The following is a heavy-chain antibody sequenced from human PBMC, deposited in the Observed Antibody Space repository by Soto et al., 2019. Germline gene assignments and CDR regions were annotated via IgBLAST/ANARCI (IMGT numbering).Heavy chain of an antibody. CDR3: AKGGSSPARYFDR. CDR1: GFSFSSYG. J-gene: IGHJ5*02. V-gene: IGHV3-30*18. D-gene: IGHD6-6*01. Sequence: QVQVVESGGGVVQPGRSLRLSCAASGFSFSSYGMHWVRQAPGKGLEWVAIMSWDGNNKYYADSVRGRFTVSRDSSKNTLFLQMNSLRVEDTAMYYCAKGGSSPARYFDRWGQGTLVTVSS. CDR2: MSWDGNNK.